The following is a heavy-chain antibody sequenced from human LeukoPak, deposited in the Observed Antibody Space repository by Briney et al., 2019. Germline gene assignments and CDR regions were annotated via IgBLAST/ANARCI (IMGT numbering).Heavy chain of an antibody. J-gene: IGHJ4*02. V-gene: IGHV4-39*01. Sequence: PSETLSLTCTVSGGSISSSSYYWGWIRQPPGKGLEWIGSIYYSGSTYYNPSLKSRVTISVDTSKNQFSLKLSSVTAADTAVYYCARHSYSSSWYVVDYWGQGTLVTVSS. D-gene: IGHD6-13*01. CDR3: ARHSYSSSWYVVDY. CDR2: IYYSGST. CDR1: GGSISSSSYY.